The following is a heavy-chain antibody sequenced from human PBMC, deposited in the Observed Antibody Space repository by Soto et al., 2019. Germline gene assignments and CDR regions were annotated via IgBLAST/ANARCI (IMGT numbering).Heavy chain of an antibody. Sequence: QVQLQESGPGLVKPSGTLSLTCTVSGGSISNFFWNWIRQPPGKGLEWIGYIYYSGRANYSPSLKVRATISEDTSENKLSLKLRSVTAADTAVYYCVRGEYCSGGSCYGEYNWFDLWGQGTLVTVSS. CDR2: IYYSGRA. D-gene: IGHD2-15*01. J-gene: IGHJ5*02. CDR3: VRGEYCSGGSCYGEYNWFDL. CDR1: GGSISNFF. V-gene: IGHV4-59*01.